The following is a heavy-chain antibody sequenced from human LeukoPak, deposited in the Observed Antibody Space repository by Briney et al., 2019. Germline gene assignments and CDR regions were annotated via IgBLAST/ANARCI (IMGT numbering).Heavy chain of an antibody. CDR1: GGSISSGDYY. CDR2: IYYSGST. V-gene: IGHV4-30-4*01. CDR3: ARVGAAALTGYFQH. D-gene: IGHD6-13*01. J-gene: IGHJ1*01. Sequence: SETLSLTCTVSGGSISSGDYYWSWIRQPPGKGLEWIGYIYYSGSTYYNPSLKSRVTISVDTSKNQFSLKLTSVTAADTAVYYCARVGAAALTGYFQHWGQGTLVTVSS.